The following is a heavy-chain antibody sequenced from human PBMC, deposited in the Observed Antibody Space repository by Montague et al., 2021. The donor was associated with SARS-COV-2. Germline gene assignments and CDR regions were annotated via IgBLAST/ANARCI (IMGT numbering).Heavy chain of an antibody. J-gene: IGHJ5*02. CDR2: IHYSGST. CDR3: AAQSSGGYCRSSSCYVWFDP. Sequence: SETLSLTCTVPGGSISSSSYYWGWIRQPPGKGLEWIGSIHYSGSTYYNPSLKSRVTISVDTSKKHFSLKLSSVTAADTAVYFCAAQSSGGYCRSSSCYVWFDPWGQGTLVTVSS. CDR1: GGSISSSSYY. D-gene: IGHD2-2*01. V-gene: IGHV4-39*01.